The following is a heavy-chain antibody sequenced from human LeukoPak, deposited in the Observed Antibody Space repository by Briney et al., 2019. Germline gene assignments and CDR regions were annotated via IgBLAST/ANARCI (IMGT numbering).Heavy chain of an antibody. CDR1: ELIFSDFS. D-gene: IGHD1-26*01. CDR3: AKAGGIYYPDHFDP. CDR2: IKKDGSEK. Sequence: GGSLRLSCVASELIFSDFSMTWVRHSRGKGPEWVATIKKDGSEKYYVDSVKGRFTISRDNSKNTLFLQMNSLRGEDTAVYYCAKAGGIYYPDHFDPWGQGTLVTVSS. V-gene: IGHV3-7*01. J-gene: IGHJ5*02.